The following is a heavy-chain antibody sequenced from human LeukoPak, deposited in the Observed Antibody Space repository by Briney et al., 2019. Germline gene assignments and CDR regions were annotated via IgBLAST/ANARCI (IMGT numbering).Heavy chain of an antibody. Sequence: ASVKVSCKVSEYTLTELSMHWVRQAPGKGLEWMGGFDPEDGETIYAQKFQGRVTMTEDTSTDTAYMELSSLRSEDTAVYYCATEGITMVREPHWFDPWGQGTLVTVSS. V-gene: IGHV1-24*01. CDR3: ATEGITMVREPHWFDP. D-gene: IGHD3-10*01. J-gene: IGHJ5*02. CDR1: EYTLTELS. CDR2: FDPEDGET.